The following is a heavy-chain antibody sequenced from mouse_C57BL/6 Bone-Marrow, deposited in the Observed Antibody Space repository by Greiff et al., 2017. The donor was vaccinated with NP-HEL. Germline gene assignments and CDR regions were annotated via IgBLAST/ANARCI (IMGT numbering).Heavy chain of an antibody. CDR1: GYAFTNYL. Sequence: QVQLQQSGAELVRPGTSVKASCKASGYAFTNYLIEWVKQRPGQGLEWIGVINPGSGGTNYNEKFKGKATLTADKSSSTAYMQLSSLTSEDSAVYFCARSGRSYFDYWGQGTTLTVSS. V-gene: IGHV1-54*01. CDR3: ARSGRSYFDY. CDR2: INPGSGGT. J-gene: IGHJ2*01.